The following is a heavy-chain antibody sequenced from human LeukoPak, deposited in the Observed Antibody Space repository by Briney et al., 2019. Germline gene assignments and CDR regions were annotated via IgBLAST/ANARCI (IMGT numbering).Heavy chain of an antibody. CDR1: GDSISSGGYY. Sequence: PSETLSLTCTVSGDSISSGGYYWSWIRQHPGKGLEWIGCIYYTGTTYYNTSLQSRVTISVDTSNNQISLKMSSVTTADTAVYYCARFRYFDWSEFDPWGQGTLVTVSS. CDR2: IYYTGTT. J-gene: IGHJ5*02. D-gene: IGHD3-9*01. V-gene: IGHV4-31*03. CDR3: ARFRYFDWSEFDP.